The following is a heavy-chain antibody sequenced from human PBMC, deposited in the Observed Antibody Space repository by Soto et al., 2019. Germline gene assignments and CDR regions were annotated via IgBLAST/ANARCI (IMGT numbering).Heavy chain of an antibody. J-gene: IGHJ4*02. V-gene: IGHV1-69*06. CDR2: IVPLSGTP. Sequence: QVRLVQSGAEVKKPGSSVKLSCKVSGGNSYSYSIAWVRQAPGQGLQWLGTIVPLSGTPNHAQQFQARVSITADTSTNTAYLELSSLRSEYTAIYYCARDWRKMSRGGFFDYWGQGSLFIIAS. CDR1: GGNSYSYS. D-gene: IGHD3-16*01. CDR3: ARDWRKMSRGGFFDY.